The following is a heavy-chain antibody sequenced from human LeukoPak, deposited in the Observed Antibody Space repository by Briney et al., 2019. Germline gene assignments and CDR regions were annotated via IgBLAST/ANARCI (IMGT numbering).Heavy chain of an antibody. D-gene: IGHD5-18*01. V-gene: IGHV1-46*01. CDR3: ARVLGAHRYGSIDH. CDR1: GYTFTTYY. Sequence: ASVKVSCKASGYTFTTYYMHWVRQAPGQGLEWMGIINPSSGNTSYAQKFQGRVTMTRDTSTSTVYMELSSLRSEDTAIYYCARVLGAHRYGSIDHWGQGTLVTVSS. J-gene: IGHJ4*02. CDR2: INPSSGNT.